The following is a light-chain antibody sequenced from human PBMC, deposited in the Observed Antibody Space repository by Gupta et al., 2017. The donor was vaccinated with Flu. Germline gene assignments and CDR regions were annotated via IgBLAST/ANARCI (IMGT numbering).Light chain of an antibody. Sequence: EIVLTQSPGTLSLSPGERATLSCRASQTVSSTYLAWYQQKPGQAPRLLIYGASSRATGIPDRFSGGGAGTDFTLTISRLEPEDFAVYYCQQEGSSPLAFGPGTKVDVK. V-gene: IGKV3-20*01. J-gene: IGKJ3*01. CDR2: GAS. CDR3: QQEGSSPLA. CDR1: QTVSSTY.